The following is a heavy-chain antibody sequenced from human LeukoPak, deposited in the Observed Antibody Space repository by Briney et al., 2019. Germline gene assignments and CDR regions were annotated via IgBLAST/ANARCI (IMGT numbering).Heavy chain of an antibody. V-gene: IGHV3-23*01. CDR1: GFTFSSYA. J-gene: IGHJ4*02. Sequence: PGGSLRLSCAASGFTFSSYAMSWVRQAPGKGLEWVSAISGSGGSTYYADSVKGRFTISRDNSKNTLYLQMNSLRAEDTAVYYCAKDGPDIVVVVAATGHYFDYWGQGTLVTVSS. CDR2: ISGSGGST. CDR3: AKDGPDIVVVVAATGHYFDY. D-gene: IGHD2-15*01.